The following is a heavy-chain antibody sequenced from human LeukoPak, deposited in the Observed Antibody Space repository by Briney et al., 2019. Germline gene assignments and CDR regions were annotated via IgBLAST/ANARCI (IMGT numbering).Heavy chain of an antibody. CDR2: INPNSGGT. CDR1: GYTFTGYY. Sequence: ASVKVSCKASGYTFTGYYMHWVRQAPGQGLEGMGWINPNSGGTNYAQKFQGRVTMTRDTSISTAYMELSRLRSDDTAVYYCARSGDYYYYYYMDVWGKGTTVTVSS. J-gene: IGHJ6*03. D-gene: IGHD1-26*01. CDR3: ARSGDYYYYYYMDV. V-gene: IGHV1-2*02.